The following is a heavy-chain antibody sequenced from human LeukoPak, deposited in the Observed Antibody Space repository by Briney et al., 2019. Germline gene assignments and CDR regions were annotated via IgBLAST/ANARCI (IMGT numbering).Heavy chain of an antibody. CDR1: GGSLSSSSYY. D-gene: IGHD3-22*01. Sequence: SETLSLTCTVSGGSLSSSSYYWGWIRQPPGTGLEWIGSIYYSGSTYYNPSLKSRVTISVDTSKNQFSLKLSSVTAADTAVYYCARHELSSGYYYDGGDFDYWGQGTLVTVSS. CDR3: ARHELSSGYYYDGGDFDY. CDR2: IYYSGST. V-gene: IGHV4-39*01. J-gene: IGHJ4*02.